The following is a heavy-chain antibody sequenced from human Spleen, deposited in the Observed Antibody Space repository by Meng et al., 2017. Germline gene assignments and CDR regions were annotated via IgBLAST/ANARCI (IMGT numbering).Heavy chain of an antibody. CDR3: ARYVFDSSSLYSNWFDP. V-gene: IGHV4-31*03. J-gene: IGHJ5*02. D-gene: IGHD3-22*01. CDR2: IQYSGST. Sequence: QVQLQESGTGLVKPSQTLSLTCTVSGGSISSGTYYWGWFRQLPGKGLEGIAYIQYSGSTYYSPSLKSRVTISLDTSKNQLSLKLSSMTAADTAVYYCARYVFDSSSLYSNWFDPWGQGTLVTVSS. CDR1: GGSISSGTYY.